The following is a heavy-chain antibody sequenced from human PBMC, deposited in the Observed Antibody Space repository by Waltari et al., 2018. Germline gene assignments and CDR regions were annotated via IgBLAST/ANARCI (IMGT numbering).Heavy chain of an antibody. Sequence: QVQLVESGGGVVQPGRSLRLSCAASGFTFSSYAMHWVRRAPVKGLEWVAVRSYDGSNKYYADSVKGRFTISRDNSKNTLYLQMNSLRAEDTAVYYCARGGLGAARVSDVWGQGTTVTVSS. CDR2: RSYDGSNK. J-gene: IGHJ6*02. CDR1: GFTFSSYA. D-gene: IGHD6-6*01. CDR3: ARGGLGAARVSDV. V-gene: IGHV3-30-3*01.